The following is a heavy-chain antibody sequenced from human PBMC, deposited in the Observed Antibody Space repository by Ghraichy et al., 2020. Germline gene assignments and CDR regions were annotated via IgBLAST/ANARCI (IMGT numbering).Heavy chain of an antibody. CDR2: IRSKANGGTT. CDR1: GFTVGDYA. CDR3: TRDFGYSSGWYGLDGY. Sequence: GGSLRLSCTASGFTVGDYAISWVRQAPGKGLDWVGFIRSKANGGTTDYAASVKDRFTISRDDSKSIAYLQMNSLKTEDTAVYYCTRDFGYSSGWYGLDGYWGQGTLVTVSS. V-gene: IGHV3-49*04. D-gene: IGHD6-19*01. J-gene: IGHJ4*02.